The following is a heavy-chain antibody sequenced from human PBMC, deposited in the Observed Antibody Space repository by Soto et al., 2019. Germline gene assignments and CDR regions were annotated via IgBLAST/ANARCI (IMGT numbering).Heavy chain of an antibody. J-gene: IGHJ5*02. D-gene: IGHD3-22*01. CDR2: ISAYNGNT. CDR1: GDIFTGYG. CDR3: ARDQEGITMIVGGT. V-gene: IGHV1-18*01. Sequence: ASVKVSCKASGDIFTGYGISWVRQAPGQGLGWMGWISAYNGNTNYAQKFQGRVTMTTDTSTSTAYMELRSLRSDDTAVYYCARDQEGITMIVGGTWGQGTLVTVSS.